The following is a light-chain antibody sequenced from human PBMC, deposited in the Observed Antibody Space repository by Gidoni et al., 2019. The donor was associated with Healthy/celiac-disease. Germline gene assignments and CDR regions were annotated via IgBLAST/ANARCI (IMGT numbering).Light chain of an antibody. CDR3: QQYYSYPPLT. J-gene: IGKJ4*01. Sequence: AIRMTQSPSSFSASTGDSVTITCRASQCISSYLAWCQQQPGKDHKLLIYAASTLQRGVPSRLRGSGSGTDFTLIISCLQSEDFATYYCQQYYSYPPLTFGGGTKVEIK. CDR2: AAS. CDR1: QCISSY. V-gene: IGKV1-8*01.